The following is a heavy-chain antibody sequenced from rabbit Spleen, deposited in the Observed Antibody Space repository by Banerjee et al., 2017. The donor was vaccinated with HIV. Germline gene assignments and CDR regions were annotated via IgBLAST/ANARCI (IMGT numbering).Heavy chain of an antibody. Sequence: QLKESGGGLVQPGGSLKLSCKASGFTLSSYYMNWVRQAPGKGLEWIGYIDPVFGITYYANWVNGRFTISSHNAQNTLYLQLNSLTVADTATYFCARDPAYASGSGAYIPYLWGPGTLVTVS. J-gene: IGHJ4*01. D-gene: IGHD1-1*01. CDR1: GFTLSSYY. CDR2: IDPVFGIT. CDR3: ARDPAYASGSGAYIPYL. V-gene: IGHV1S7*01.